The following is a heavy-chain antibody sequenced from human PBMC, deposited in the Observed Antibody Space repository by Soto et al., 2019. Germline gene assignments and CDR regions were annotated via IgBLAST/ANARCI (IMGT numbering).Heavy chain of an antibody. J-gene: IGHJ4*02. V-gene: IGHV1-69*16. Sequence: QVQLVQSGPQVKKPGSSVKVSCTASGGTFGRYTISWVRQAPGQGLEWMGGILPVLGNTNVAQRFQDRLTFTADESTSTAYLELSSLRPEDPAVYYGARGSVVLTGTNATFAHWGQGILVHVSS. CDR1: GGTFGRYT. CDR2: ILPVLGNT. CDR3: ARGSVVLTGTNATFAH. D-gene: IGHD3-9*01.